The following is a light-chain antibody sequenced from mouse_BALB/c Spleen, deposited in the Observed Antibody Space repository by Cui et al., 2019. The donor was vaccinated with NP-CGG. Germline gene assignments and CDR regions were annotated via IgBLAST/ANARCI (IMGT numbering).Light chain of an antibody. CDR3: ALWYSNHWV. J-gene: IGLJ1*01. CDR2: GTN. V-gene: IGLV1*01. CDR1: TGAVTTSNY. Sequence: HACVTHESALTTSPGETVTLTCRSSTGAVTTSNYANWVQEKPDHLFTGLIGGTNNRAPGVPARFSGSLIGDKAALTITGAQTEDEAIYFCALWYSNHWVFGGGTKLTVL.